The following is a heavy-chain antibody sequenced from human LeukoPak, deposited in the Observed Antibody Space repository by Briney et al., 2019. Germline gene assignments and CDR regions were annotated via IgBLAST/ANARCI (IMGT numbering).Heavy chain of an antibody. D-gene: IGHD5-18*01. CDR3: ARDTTEYSYGPIDS. V-gene: IGHV3-30*04. Sequence: PGGSLRLSCAASGFTFSGYGIHWVRQAPGKGLEWVAVISNDGNNKYYADSVKGRFTISRDNAKNTLYLQMSSLRPEDTAVYYCARDTTEYSYGPIDSWGQGTLVTVSS. J-gene: IGHJ4*02. CDR2: ISNDGNNK. CDR1: GFTFSGYG.